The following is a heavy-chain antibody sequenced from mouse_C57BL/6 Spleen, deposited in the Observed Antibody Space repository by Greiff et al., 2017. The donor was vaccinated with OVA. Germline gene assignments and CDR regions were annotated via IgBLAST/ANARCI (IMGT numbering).Heavy chain of an antibody. Sequence: QVQLQQPGAELVKPGASVKLSCKASGYTFTSYWMHWVKQRPGQGLEWIGMIHPNSGSTNYNEKFKSKATLTVDKSSSTAYMQLSSLTSEDSAVYYCARGVTTVLNYAMDYWGQGTSVTVSS. J-gene: IGHJ4*01. CDR3: ARGVTTVLNYAMDY. D-gene: IGHD1-1*01. CDR2: IHPNSGST. CDR1: GYTFTSYW. V-gene: IGHV1-64*01.